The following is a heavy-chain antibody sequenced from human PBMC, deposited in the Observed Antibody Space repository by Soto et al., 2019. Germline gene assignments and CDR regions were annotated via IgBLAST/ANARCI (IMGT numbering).Heavy chain of an antibody. J-gene: IGHJ3*02. CDR2: MNPNSGNT. CDR1: GYTFTSYD. CDR3: VRGRGYDFWSGPYDAFDI. D-gene: IGHD3-3*01. V-gene: IGHV1-8*01. Sequence: ASVKVSCKASGYTFTSYDINWVRQATGQGLEWMGWMNPNSGNTGYAQKFQGRVTMTRNTSIGTAYMELSSLRSEDTAVYYFVRGRGYDFWSGPYDAFDIWGQGTMVTVSS.